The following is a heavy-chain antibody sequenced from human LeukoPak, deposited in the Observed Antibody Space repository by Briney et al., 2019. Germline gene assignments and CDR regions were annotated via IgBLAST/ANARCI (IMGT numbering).Heavy chain of an antibody. CDR1: GFTVSSNY. CDR3: AEDFYADYPDYFQP. CDR2: IYSGGST. J-gene: IGHJ1*01. D-gene: IGHD4-17*01. V-gene: IGHV3-66*02. Sequence: GGSLRLSCAASGFTVSSNYMSWVRQAPGKGLEWVSVIYSGGSTYYTASVKGRFTISRDTSENTLYLQLSSLRAEETAVYFCAEDFYADYPDYFQPWGQGTLVTVSS.